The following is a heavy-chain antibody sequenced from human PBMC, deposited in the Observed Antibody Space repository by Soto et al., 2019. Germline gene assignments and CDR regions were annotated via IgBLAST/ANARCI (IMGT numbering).Heavy chain of an antibody. Sequence: PSETLSLTCTVSGGSISSYRWSWIRQPAGKGLEWIGRLNTYGNTHYNPSLKSRGTVSVDTSRNKFFLTLRSVTAADSAVYHCGRESGETWDYEASWGQGTPVTVSS. V-gene: IGHV4-4*07. D-gene: IGHD1-7*01. CDR1: GGSISSYR. J-gene: IGHJ5*02. CDR2: LNTYGNT. CDR3: GRESGETWDYEAS.